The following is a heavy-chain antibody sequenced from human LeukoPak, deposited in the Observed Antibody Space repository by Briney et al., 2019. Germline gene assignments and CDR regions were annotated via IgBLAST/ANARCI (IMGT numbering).Heavy chain of an antibody. V-gene: IGHV4-34*09. CDR3: ASGYSYGFRAPFDY. CDR1: GGSFSGYY. Sequence: PSETLSLTCAVYGGSFSGYYWSWIRQPPGKGLEWIGYIYYSGSTYYNPSLKSRVTISVDTSKNQFSLKLSSVTAADTAVYYCASGYSYGFRAPFDYWGQGTLVTVSS. D-gene: IGHD5-18*01. CDR2: IYYSGST. J-gene: IGHJ4*02.